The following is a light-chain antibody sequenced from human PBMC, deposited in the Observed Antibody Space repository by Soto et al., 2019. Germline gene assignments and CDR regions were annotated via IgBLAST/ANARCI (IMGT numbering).Light chain of an antibody. CDR2: EVS. V-gene: IGLV2-8*01. Sequence: QSALTQPASVSGTPGQSITISCTGTSSDVGGYNYVSWYQQHPGKAPKLMIYEVSKRPSGVPDRFSGSKSGNTASLTVSGLQAEDEADYYGSSYAGSNNFYDVGTGTKVTVL. CDR3: SSYAGSNNFYD. J-gene: IGLJ1*01. CDR1: SSDVGGYNY.